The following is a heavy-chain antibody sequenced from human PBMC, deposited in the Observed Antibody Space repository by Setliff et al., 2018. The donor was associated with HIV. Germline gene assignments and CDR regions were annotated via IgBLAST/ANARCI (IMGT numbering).Heavy chain of an antibody. CDR2: INHRGST. Sequence: TSETLSLTCAVYGGSFSGYYWSWIRQPPGKGLEWIGEINHRGSTNCNPSLKSRVSISVDTSKNQFSLKVNSMTAADTAVYYCARGARLLADYSDRWGYFYMAVWGKGTTVTVSS. J-gene: IGHJ6*03. CDR3: ARGARLLADYSDRWGYFYMAV. CDR1: GGSFSGYY. V-gene: IGHV4-34*01. D-gene: IGHD2-8*02.